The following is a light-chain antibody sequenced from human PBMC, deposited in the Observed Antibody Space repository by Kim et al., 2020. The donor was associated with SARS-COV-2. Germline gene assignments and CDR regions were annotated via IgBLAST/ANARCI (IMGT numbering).Light chain of an antibody. CDR3: QVWDSSSDHPWV. Sequence: SYELTQPPSASVAPGKTARITCGGNNIGSKSVHWYQQKPGQAPVLVIYYDSDRPSGIPERFSGSNSGNTATLTISRVEAGDEADYYCQVWDSSSDHPWVFGGGTQLTVL. J-gene: IGLJ3*02. CDR1: NIGSKS. CDR2: YDS. V-gene: IGLV3-21*04.